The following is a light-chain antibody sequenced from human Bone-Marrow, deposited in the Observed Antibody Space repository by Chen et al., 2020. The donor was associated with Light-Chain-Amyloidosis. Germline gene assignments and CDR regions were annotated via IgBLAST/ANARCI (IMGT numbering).Light chain of an antibody. CDR3: SSYTSTSTLYV. CDR2: DGD. Sequence: SALTQPASVSGSPGQSITISCTGTNNDVGHYNYFSWYQQHPGKAPKLIIYDGDNRPSGVSNRFPGAKSGNTASLTISGLQAGDEADYYCSSYTSTSTLYVFGTGTKVTVL. J-gene: IGLJ1*01. CDR1: NNDVGHYNY. V-gene: IGLV2-14*03.